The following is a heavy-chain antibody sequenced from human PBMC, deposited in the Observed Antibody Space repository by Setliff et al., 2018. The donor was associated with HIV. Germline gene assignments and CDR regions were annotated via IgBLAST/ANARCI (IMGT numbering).Heavy chain of an antibody. J-gene: IGHJ4*02. CDR1: GYTFIGYN. CDR2: INPNSGGT. D-gene: IGHD2-15*01. V-gene: IGHV1-2*02. CDR3: ARAFDSSADIEGYFDF. Sequence: ASVKVSCKASGYTFIGYNMHWVRQAPGQGLEWMGWINPNSGGTNYVQKFQGRVIMTRDTSISTAYMELSRLRSDDTAVYYCARAFDSSADIEGYFDFWGQGMLVTVSS.